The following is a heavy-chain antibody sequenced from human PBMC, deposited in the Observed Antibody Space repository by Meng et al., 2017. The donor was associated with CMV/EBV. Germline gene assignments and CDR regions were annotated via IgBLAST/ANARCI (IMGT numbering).Heavy chain of an antibody. J-gene: IGHJ4*02. CDR2: IYRGDNT. Sequence: EVVLVECGGGLVQPGGSLRLSCAASGFNVRDKYMSWVRQAPGKGLEWVCIIYRGDNTYYIDSVKDRFTVSRDNSKNTMYLQMNSLRVEDTAVYYCTGDSVSNPNLDYWGQGTLVTVSS. D-gene: IGHD3-10*01. CDR1: GFNVRDKY. V-gene: IGHV3-66*01. CDR3: TGDSVSNPNLDY.